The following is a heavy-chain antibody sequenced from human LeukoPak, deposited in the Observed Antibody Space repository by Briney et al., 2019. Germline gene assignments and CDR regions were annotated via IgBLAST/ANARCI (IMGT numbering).Heavy chain of an antibody. CDR3: ARDRYSSGWYLPREFDY. V-gene: IGHV3-21*01. D-gene: IGHD6-19*01. J-gene: IGHJ4*02. Sequence: PGGSLRLSCAASGFTFSSYSMNWVRQAPGKGLEWVSSISSSSSYIYYADSVKGRFTISRENAKNSLYLQMNSLRAEDTAVYYCARDRYSSGWYLPREFDYWGQGTLVTVSS. CDR1: GFTFSSYS. CDR2: ISSSSSYI.